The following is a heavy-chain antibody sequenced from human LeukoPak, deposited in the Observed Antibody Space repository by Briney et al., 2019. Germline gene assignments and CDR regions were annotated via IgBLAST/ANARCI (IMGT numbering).Heavy chain of an antibody. CDR2: ISWNSGSI. CDR3: AVDVVVTATLGVLP. CDR1: GFTFDDYA. D-gene: IGHD2-21*02. V-gene: IGHV3-9*01. Sequence: GGSLRLSCAASGFTFDDYAMHWVRQAPGKGLEWVSGISWNSGSIGYADSVKGRFTISRDNAKNFLYLQMNSLRAEDTALYYCAVDVVVTATLGVLPWGQGTLVTVSS. J-gene: IGHJ5*02.